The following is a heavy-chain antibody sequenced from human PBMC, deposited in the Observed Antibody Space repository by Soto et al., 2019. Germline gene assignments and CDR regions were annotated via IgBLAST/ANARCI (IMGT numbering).Heavy chain of an antibody. CDR2: IYRTGST. V-gene: IGHV4-4*02. D-gene: IGHD1-1*01. J-gene: IGHJ4*02. Sequence: SETLSLTWAVSGGSFTSNNWWTWVRQPPGQGVEWIGEIYRTGSTNYNPSLKSRVTISLDKSENQFSLKVTSLTAAHTAVYYSAIRHPPTSVDYWGQGTWGTVSP. CDR3: AIRHPPTSVDY. CDR1: GGSFTSNNW.